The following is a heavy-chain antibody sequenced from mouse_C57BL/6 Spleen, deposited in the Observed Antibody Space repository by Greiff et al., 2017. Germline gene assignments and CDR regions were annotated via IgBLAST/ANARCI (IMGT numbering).Heavy chain of an antibody. CDR2: IDPETGGT. Sequence: VQLQESGAELVRPGASVTLSCKASGYTFTDYEMHWVKQTPVHGLEWIGAIDPETGGTAYTQKFKGKAILTADKSSSTAYMELRSLTSEDSAVYYCTSPISSVGGFDYWGQGTTLTVSS. D-gene: IGHD1-1*01. V-gene: IGHV1-15*01. J-gene: IGHJ2*01. CDR3: TSPISSVGGFDY. CDR1: GYTFTDYE.